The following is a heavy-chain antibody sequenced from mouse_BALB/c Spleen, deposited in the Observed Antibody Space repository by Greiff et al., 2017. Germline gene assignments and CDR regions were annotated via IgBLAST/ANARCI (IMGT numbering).Heavy chain of an antibody. D-gene: IGHD2-3*01. V-gene: IGHV1-54*01. CDR1: GYAFTNYL. Sequence: QVHVKQSGAELVRPGTSVKVSCKASGYAFTNYLIEWVKQRPGQGLEWIGVINPGSGGTNYNEKFKGKATLTADKSSSTAYMQLSSLTSDDSAVYFCARWLLRYYAMDYWGQGTSVTVSS. CDR3: ARWLLRYYAMDY. J-gene: IGHJ4*01. CDR2: INPGSGGT.